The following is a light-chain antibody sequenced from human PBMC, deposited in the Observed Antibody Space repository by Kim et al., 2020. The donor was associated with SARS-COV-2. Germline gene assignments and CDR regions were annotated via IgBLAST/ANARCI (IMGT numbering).Light chain of an antibody. J-gene: IGKJ1*01. CDR1: QSVTYNS. V-gene: IGKV3-20*01. Sequence: PGERATLSCRASQSVTYNSLTWYQQKPGQAPRLLIYSASRRPPGIPDRFSGSGSGTDFTLTISRLEPEDFAVYYCQQYITSPWTFGQGTKV. CDR2: SAS. CDR3: QQYITSPWT.